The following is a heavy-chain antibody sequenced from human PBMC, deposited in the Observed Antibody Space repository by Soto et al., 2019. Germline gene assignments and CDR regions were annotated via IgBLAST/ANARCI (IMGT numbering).Heavy chain of an antibody. J-gene: IGHJ3*02. CDR2: ISGSGGST. CDR1: GFTFSSYA. CDR3: AKDSLSGIFGVVIPAGDAFDI. V-gene: IGHV3-23*01. Sequence: EVQLLESGGGLVQPGGSLRLSCAASGFTFSSYAMSWVRQAPGKGLEWVSAISGSGGSTYYADSVKGRFTISRDNSKNTLYLQMNSLRAEDTAVYYCAKDSLSGIFGVVIPAGDAFDIWGQGTMVTVSS. D-gene: IGHD3-3*01.